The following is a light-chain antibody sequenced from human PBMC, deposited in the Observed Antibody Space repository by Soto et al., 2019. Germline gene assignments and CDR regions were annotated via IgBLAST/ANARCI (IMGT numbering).Light chain of an antibody. CDR1: QSVSSSY. J-gene: IGKJ5*01. CDR3: QQYGSSSIT. Sequence: EIVLTQFPSTLSFSPGERSALSFRASQSVSSSYLAWYQQKPGQAPRLLIYGASSRATGIPDRFSGSGSGTDFTLTISRLEPEDFAVYYCQQYGSSSITFGQGTRLEIK. CDR2: GAS. V-gene: IGKV3-20*01.